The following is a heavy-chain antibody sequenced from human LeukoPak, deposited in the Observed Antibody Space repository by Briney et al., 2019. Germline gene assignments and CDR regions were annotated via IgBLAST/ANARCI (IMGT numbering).Heavy chain of an antibody. J-gene: IGHJ4*02. V-gene: IGHV1-3*01. Sequence: GASVKVSCKASGYTFTSYAMHWVRQAPGQRLEWMGWINAGNGNTKYSQKFQGRVTITRDTSASTAYMELSSLRSEDTAVYYCAREGGLWFGELPGVYWGQGTLVTVSS. CDR1: GYTFTSYA. D-gene: IGHD3-10*01. CDR2: INAGNGNT. CDR3: AREGGLWFGELPGVY.